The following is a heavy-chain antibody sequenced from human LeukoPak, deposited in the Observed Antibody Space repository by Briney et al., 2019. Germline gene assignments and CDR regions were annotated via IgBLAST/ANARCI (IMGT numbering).Heavy chain of an antibody. Sequence: GGSLRLSCAASGFTFSSYGMNWVRQAPGKGLEWVSSISTSSSYIYYTDSLKGRFTISRDNARNSLYLQMNSLRAEDTAVYYCARDQDWNDRGGLDYWGQGTLVTVSS. V-gene: IGHV3-21*01. CDR3: ARDQDWNDRGGLDY. J-gene: IGHJ4*02. CDR1: GFTFSSYG. CDR2: ISTSSSYI. D-gene: IGHD1-1*01.